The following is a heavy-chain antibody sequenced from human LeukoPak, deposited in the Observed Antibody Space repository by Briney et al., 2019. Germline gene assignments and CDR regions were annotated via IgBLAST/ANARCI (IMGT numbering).Heavy chain of an antibody. CDR1: GGSFSGYF. J-gene: IGHJ6*02. CDR2: INHSGST. Sequence: SETLSLTCAVYGGSFSGYFWSWIRQPPGKGLEWIGEINHSGSTNYNPSLKSRVTISVDTSKNQFSLKLSSVTAADTAVYYCASRKLKKAVAGTHYYYYYGMDVWGQGTTVTVSS. V-gene: IGHV4-34*01. D-gene: IGHD6-19*01. CDR3: ASRKLKKAVAGTHYYYYYGMDV.